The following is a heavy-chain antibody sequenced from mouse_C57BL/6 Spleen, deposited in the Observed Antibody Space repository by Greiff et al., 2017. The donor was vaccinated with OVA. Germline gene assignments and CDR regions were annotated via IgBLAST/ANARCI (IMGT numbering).Heavy chain of an antibody. J-gene: IGHJ3*01. Sequence: VKLMESGPELVKPGASVKLSCKASGYTFTSYDINWVKQRPGQGLEWIGWIYPRDGSTKYNEKFKGKATLTVDTSSSTAYMELHSLTSEDSAVYFCARGSDFAYWGQGTLVTVSA. CDR3: ARGSDFAY. CDR1: GYTFTSYD. V-gene: IGHV1-85*01. CDR2: IYPRDGST.